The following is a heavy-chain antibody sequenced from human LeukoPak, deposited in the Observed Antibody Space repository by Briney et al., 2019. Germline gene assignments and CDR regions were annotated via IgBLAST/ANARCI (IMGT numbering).Heavy chain of an antibody. Sequence: GGSLRLSCAAPGFTFSSYAMSWVRQAPGKGLEWVSAISGSGGSTYYADSVKGRFTISRDNSKNTLYLQMNSLRAEDTAVYYCAKGGYYYDSSGYYPSTDAFDIWGQGTMVTVSS. CDR1: GFTFSSYA. V-gene: IGHV3-23*01. D-gene: IGHD3-22*01. CDR3: AKGGYYYDSSGYYPSTDAFDI. J-gene: IGHJ3*02. CDR2: ISGSGGST.